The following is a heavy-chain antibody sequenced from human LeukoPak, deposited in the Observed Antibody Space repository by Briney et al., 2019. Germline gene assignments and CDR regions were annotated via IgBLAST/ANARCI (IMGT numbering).Heavy chain of an antibody. D-gene: IGHD3-10*01. CDR2: IYYSGST. V-gene: IGHV4-59*08. J-gene: IGHJ4*02. Sequence: PSETLSLTCAVYGGSFSGYYWSWIRQPPGKGLERIGYIYYSGSTNYNPSLKSRVTISVDTSKNQFSLKLSSVTAADTAVYYCARHVLPLDWGQGTLVTVSS. CDR3: ARHVLPLD. CDR1: GGSFSGYY.